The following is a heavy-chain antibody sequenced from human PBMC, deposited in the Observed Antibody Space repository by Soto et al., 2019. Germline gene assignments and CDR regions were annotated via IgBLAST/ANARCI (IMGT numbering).Heavy chain of an antibody. CDR3: ARDTADSSSSRFDY. J-gene: IGHJ4*02. D-gene: IGHD6-6*01. CDR1: GFTFSSYA. V-gene: IGHV3-30-3*01. CDR2: ISYDGSNK. Sequence: QVQLVESGGGVVQPGRSLRLSCAASGFTFSSYAMHWVRQAPGKGLEWVAVISYDGSNKYYADSVKGRFTISRDNSKNTLYLQMNSLRAEDTAVYYCARDTADSSSSRFDYWGQGTLVTVSS.